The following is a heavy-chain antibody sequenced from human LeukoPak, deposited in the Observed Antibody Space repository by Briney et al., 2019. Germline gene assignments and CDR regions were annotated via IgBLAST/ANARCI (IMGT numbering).Heavy chain of an antibody. V-gene: IGHV3-23*01. Sequence: GGSLRLSCAASGFTFSIYAMSWVRQAPGKGLEWVSAISGSGGSTYYADSVKGRFTISRDNSKNTLYLQMNSLRAEDTAVYYCAKDELTYYDFWSGYIDAFDIWGQGTMVTVSS. D-gene: IGHD3-3*01. CDR3: AKDELTYYDFWSGYIDAFDI. CDR1: GFTFSIYA. CDR2: ISGSGGST. J-gene: IGHJ3*02.